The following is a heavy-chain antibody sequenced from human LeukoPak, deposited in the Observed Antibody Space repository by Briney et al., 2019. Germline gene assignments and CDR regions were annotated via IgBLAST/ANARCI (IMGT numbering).Heavy chain of an antibody. CDR2: ISSSSRYI. J-gene: IGHJ4*02. D-gene: IGHD2-21*01. V-gene: IGHV3-21*01. CDR3: ARGAPFLDY. CDR1: GLTFSSYS. Sequence: GGSLRLSCAASGLTFSSYSMNWVRQAPGKGLEWVSSISSSSRYIYYADSGKGRFTISRDNAKNSLYLQMNSLRVEDTAVYYCARGAPFLDYWGQGILVTVSS.